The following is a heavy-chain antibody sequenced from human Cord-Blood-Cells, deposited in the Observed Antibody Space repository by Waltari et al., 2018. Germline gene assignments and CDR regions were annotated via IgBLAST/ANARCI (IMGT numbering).Heavy chain of an antibody. Sequence: QVQLVESGGGVVQPGRSLRLSCAASGFAFRSYAMHWFRQASGKGQEWVAVISYDGSNKYYADSVKGRFTISRDNSKNTLYLQMNSLRAEDTAVYYCARTVYGDYFDYWGQGTLVTVSS. CDR2: ISYDGSNK. D-gene: IGHD4-17*01. CDR3: ARTVYGDYFDY. CDR1: GFAFRSYA. J-gene: IGHJ4*02. V-gene: IGHV3-30-3*01.